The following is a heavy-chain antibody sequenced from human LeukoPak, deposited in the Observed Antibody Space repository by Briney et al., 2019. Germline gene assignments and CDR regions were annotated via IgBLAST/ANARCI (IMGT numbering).Heavy chain of an antibody. CDR3: ARARGSGWLRDWYFDL. J-gene: IGHJ2*01. V-gene: IGHV1-8*01. CDR2: MNPNSGNT. CDR1: GYTFTSYD. Sequence: GASVKVSCKASGYTFTSYDINWVRQATGQGLEWMGWMNPNSGNTGYAQKFQGRVTMTRNTSISTAYMELSSLRSEDTAVYYCARARGSGWLRDWYFDLWGRGTLVTVSS. D-gene: IGHD6-19*01.